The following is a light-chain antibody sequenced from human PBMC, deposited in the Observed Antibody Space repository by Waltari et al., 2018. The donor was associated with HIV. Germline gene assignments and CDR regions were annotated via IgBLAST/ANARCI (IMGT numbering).Light chain of an antibody. Sequence: QSALTQPASGRGFLGQSINISCTGISTDSRFYQYVSWYQQYPGKIPRLIIFDINNRPSGVSDHFSGARSGNSASLTFSGRQSGDEAHYYCASNRLDYTLIFGGGTKLTVL. CDR3: ASNRLDYTLI. V-gene: IGLV2-14*03. J-gene: IGLJ2*01. CDR2: DIN. CDR1: STDSRFYQY.